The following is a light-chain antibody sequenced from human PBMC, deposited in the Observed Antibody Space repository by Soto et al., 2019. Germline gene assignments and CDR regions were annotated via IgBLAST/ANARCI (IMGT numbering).Light chain of an antibody. CDR3: LQYYTTPEA. V-gene: IGKV4-1*01. Sequence: DIVMTQSPDSLAVSLGERATINCKSSQSILYSSNNKNYLAWYQQKPGQRPKLLIYWASTRESGVPDRFSGSGSGTDFTLTISSLQAEDAAVYSCLQYYTTPEAFGQGTKVEIK. CDR2: WAS. J-gene: IGKJ1*01. CDR1: QSILYSSNNKNY.